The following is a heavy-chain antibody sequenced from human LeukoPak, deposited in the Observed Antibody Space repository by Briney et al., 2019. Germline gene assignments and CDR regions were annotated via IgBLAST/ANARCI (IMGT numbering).Heavy chain of an antibody. D-gene: IGHD6-13*01. J-gene: IGHJ4*02. CDR3: AGGVGAAAGEF. CDR2: IYTNGST. V-gene: IGHV4-61*02. CDR1: GGSISSGSYY. Sequence: PSETLSLTCTVSGGSISSGSYYWSWIRQPAGKGLEWIGRIYTNGSTNYNPSLKSRVTISVDTSKNQFSLKLSSVTAAVTAVYCCAGGVGAAAGEFWGQGTLVTVSS.